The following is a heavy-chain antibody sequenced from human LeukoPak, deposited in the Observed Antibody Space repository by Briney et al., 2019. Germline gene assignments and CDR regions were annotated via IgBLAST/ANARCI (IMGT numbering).Heavy chain of an antibody. D-gene: IGHD3-22*01. J-gene: IGHJ5*02. CDR1: GFSFSSYG. V-gene: IGHV3-30*03. CDR2: ISYDGSKQ. CDR3: ARESGYYYR. Sequence: GGSLRLSCAASGFSFSSYGMHWARQAPGKGLEWVAVISYDGSKQYYADSVKGRFTISRDNSKNTLYLQMNSLRAEDTAVYYCARESGYYYRWGQGTLVTVSS.